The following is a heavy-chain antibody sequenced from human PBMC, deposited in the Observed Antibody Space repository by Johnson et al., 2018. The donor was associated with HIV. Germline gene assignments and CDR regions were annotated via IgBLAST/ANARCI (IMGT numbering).Heavy chain of an antibody. Sequence: VQLVESGGGVVQPGRSLRLSCAASGFTFSSYAMHWVRQAPGKGLEWVAVISYDGSNKYYADSVKGRFTISRDNSKKTLYLQMNSLRAEDTAVYYCAREGGLTGAFDIWGQGTMVTVSS. D-gene: IGHD3-16*01. V-gene: IGHV3-30-3*01. CDR1: GFTFSSYA. J-gene: IGHJ3*02. CDR3: AREGGLTGAFDI. CDR2: ISYDGSNK.